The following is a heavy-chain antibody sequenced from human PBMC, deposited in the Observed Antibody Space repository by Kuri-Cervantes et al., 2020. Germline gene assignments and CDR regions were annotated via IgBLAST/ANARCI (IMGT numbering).Heavy chain of an antibody. CDR2: IKSKTDGGTT. CDR3: SAGDWFDP. J-gene: IGHJ5*02. Sequence: GESLKISCEASGFTFSNAWMSWVRQAPGKGLEWVGRIKSKTDGGTTDYAAPVKVRFTISRDDSKNTLYLQMNSLKTEDTAVYYCSAGDWFDPWGQGTLVTVSS. CDR1: GFTFSNAW. V-gene: IGHV3-15*01.